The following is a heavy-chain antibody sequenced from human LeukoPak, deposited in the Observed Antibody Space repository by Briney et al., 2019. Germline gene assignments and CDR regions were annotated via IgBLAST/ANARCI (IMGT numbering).Heavy chain of an antibody. CDR1: GFTFDDYA. D-gene: IGHD1-14*01. Sequence: PGGSLRLSCAASGFTFDDYAMHWVRQAPGKGLEWVSLISWDGGSTYYADSVKGRFTISRDNSKNSLYLQMNSLRAEDTALYYCAKDSNHTLDYWGQGTLVTVSS. V-gene: IGHV3-43D*03. CDR2: ISWDGGST. CDR3: AKDSNHTLDY. J-gene: IGHJ4*02.